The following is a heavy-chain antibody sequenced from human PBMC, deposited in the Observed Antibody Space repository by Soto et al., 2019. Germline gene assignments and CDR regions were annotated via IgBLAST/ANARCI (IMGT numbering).Heavy chain of an antibody. J-gene: IGHJ4*02. CDR1: GFTFSRHA. CDR2: ISGSGGGT. D-gene: IGHD3-22*01. Sequence: EVQLLESGGGLVQPGGSLRLSCAASGFTFSRHAMTWVRQAPGKGLEWVSAISGSGGGTYYADSVKGLFTISRGNSKNMQYLQKDSLTAEDAAVYYRANVRVYYYSSGCGIDYRGQGPLVAVCS. CDR3: ANVRVYYYSSGCGIDY. V-gene: IGHV3-23*01.